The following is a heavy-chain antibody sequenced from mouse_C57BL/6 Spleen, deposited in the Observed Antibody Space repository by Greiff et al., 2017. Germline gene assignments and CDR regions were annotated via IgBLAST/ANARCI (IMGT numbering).Heavy chain of an antibody. D-gene: IGHD1-1*01. CDR2: INPSNGGT. J-gene: IGHJ4*01. CDR3: ARSLYYGSSYDYYAMDY. Sequence: QVQLQQSGTELVKPGASVKLSCKASGYTFTSYWMHWVKQRPGQGLEWIGNINPSNGGTNYNEKFKSKATLTVDKSSSTAYMQLSSLTSEDSAVYYCARSLYYGSSYDYYAMDYWGQGTSVTVSS. CDR1: GYTFTSYW. V-gene: IGHV1-53*01.